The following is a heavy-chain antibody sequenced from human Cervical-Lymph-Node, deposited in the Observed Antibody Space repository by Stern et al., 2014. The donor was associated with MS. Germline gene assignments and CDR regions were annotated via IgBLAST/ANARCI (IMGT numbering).Heavy chain of an antibody. Sequence: VQLVESGPGLVKASETLSLTCAVSGGSISSHSWWTWVRQTPGQGLEWIGELYHSGSTHYNPSLRSRVTISVDKSKNHFSLKVTSVTAADTAVYYCARLDFDLPAGYETWGHGTLVTVSS. CDR1: GGSISSHSW. J-gene: IGHJ5*01. CDR3: ARLDFDLPAGYET. CDR2: LYHSGST. V-gene: IGHV4-4*02. D-gene: IGHD5-12*01.